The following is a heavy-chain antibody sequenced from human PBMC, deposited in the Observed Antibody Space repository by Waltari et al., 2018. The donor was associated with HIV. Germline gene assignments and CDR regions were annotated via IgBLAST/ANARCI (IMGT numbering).Heavy chain of an antibody. D-gene: IGHD3-22*01. CDR2: ISSSSSYT. V-gene: IGHV3-11*05. J-gene: IGHJ2*01. Sequence: QVQLVESGGGLVKPGGSLRLSCTVSGFTFSDYYLSWIRQVPGKGLECISYISSSSSYTNHADSVKGRFTISRDNAKNALYLQMNSLRVEDTAVYYCARIRGSPRYDSSGYYDWYFDDLGRGTQVTVTS. CDR3: ARIRGSPRYDSSGYYDWYFDD. CDR1: GFTFSDYY.